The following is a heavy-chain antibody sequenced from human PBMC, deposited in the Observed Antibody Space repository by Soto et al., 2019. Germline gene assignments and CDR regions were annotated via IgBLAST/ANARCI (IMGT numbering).Heavy chain of an antibody. V-gene: IGHV3-33*01. CDR3: ARDWGGPTRTRCVAPDY. CDR1: GFTFSDYG. Sequence: QEQLVESGGGVVQPGRSLRLSCEASGFTFSDYGWHWVRQAPGKGLEWVAVIWYDGSDKYYTDSVKGRFTISRDNSKITLYLQMNSLRADDTAVYYCARDWGGPTRTRCVAPDYSFQGTLVTVSS. J-gene: IGHJ4*02. CDR2: IWYDGSDK. D-gene: IGHD2-21*01.